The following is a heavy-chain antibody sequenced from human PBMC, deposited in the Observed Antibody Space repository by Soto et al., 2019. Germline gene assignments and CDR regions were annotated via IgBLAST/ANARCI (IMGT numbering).Heavy chain of an antibody. V-gene: IGHV1-18*01. D-gene: IGHD3-3*02. CDR1: GYTFTSYG. Sequence: ASVKVSCKASGYTFTSYGISWVRQAPGQGLEWMGWISAYNGNTNYAQKLQGRVTMTTDTSTSTAYMELRSLRSDDTAVYYCARDTHPSFFEWSNPHMDVCGKGYTVTVSS. J-gene: IGHJ6*04. CDR2: ISAYNGNT. CDR3: ARDTHPSFFEWSNPHMDV.